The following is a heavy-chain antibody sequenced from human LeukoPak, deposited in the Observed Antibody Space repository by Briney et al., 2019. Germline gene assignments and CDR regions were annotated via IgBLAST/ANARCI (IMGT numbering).Heavy chain of an antibody. CDR3: ARLLDNDSSGDPDTFDM. CDR1: GVSISGHY. J-gene: IGHJ3*02. CDR2: VYYSGRT. D-gene: IGHD3-22*01. V-gene: IGHV4-59*11. Sequence: PSETLSLTCTVSGVSISGHYWSWIRQPPGNGLEWIGVVYYSGRTRYNPSLHSRVTISADTSKNHLSLKLTSVTAADTAVYYCARLLDNDSSGDPDTFDMWGQGIKVTVSS.